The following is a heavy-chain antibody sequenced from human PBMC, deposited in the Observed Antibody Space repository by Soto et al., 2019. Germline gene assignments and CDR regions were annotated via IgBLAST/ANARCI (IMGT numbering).Heavy chain of an antibody. CDR3: AIGGNPAGFDY. Sequence: SETLSLTCAVYGGSFSGYYLSWIRQPPGKGLEWIGEINHSGSTNYNPSLKSRVTISVDTSKNQFSLKLSSVTAADTAVYYCAIGGNPAGFDYWGQGTLVTVSS. D-gene: IGHD2-15*01. CDR1: GGSFSGYY. J-gene: IGHJ4*02. CDR2: INHSGST. V-gene: IGHV4-34*01.